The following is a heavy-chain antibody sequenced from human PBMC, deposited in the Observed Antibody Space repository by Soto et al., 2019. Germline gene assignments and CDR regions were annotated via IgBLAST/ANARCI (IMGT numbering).Heavy chain of an antibody. J-gene: IGHJ4*02. CDR1: GASVTGFY. D-gene: IGHD3-10*01. CDR3: ARAAGFGELFYFDY. V-gene: IGHV4-4*07. CDR2: IYTSGST. Sequence: SETLSLTCTVSGASVTGFYWSWIRQPPGKGLEWIGRIYTSGSTNYNPSLKSRVTMSVDTSKNQFSLKLSSVTAADTAVYYCARAAGFGELFYFDYWGQGTLVTVSS.